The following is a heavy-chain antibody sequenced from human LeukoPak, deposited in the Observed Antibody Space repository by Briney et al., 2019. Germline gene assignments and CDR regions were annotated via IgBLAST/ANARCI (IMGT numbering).Heavy chain of an antibody. CDR2: IYYTGST. D-gene: IGHD6-19*01. V-gene: IGHV4-39*01. Sequence: SETLSLTCTVSGGSVSSSNYYWGWIRQPPGKGLEWIGSIYYTGSTYYNPSLKSRVTISVDTPKNQFSLKLTSVTAADTAVYYCSRRAVAGTSSEDYWGQGTLVTVSS. CDR1: GGSVSSSNYY. J-gene: IGHJ4*02. CDR3: SRRAVAGTSSEDY.